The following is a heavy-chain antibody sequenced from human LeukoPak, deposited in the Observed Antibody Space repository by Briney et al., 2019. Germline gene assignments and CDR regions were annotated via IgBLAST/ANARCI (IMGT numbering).Heavy chain of an antibody. V-gene: IGHV4-59*01. CDR2: IYYSGST. J-gene: IGHJ4*02. D-gene: IGHD6-19*01. CDR3: ASGSSGWYPFDY. Sequence: SETLSLTCAVYGGSFSGYYWSWIRQPPGKGLGWIGYIYYSGSTNYNPSLKSRVTISVDTSKNQFSLKLSSVTAADTAVYYCASGSSGWYPFDYWGQGTLVTVSS. CDR1: GGSFSGYY.